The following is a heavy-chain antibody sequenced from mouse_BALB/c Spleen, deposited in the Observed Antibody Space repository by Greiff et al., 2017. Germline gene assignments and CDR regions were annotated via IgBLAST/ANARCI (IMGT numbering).Heavy chain of an antibody. CDR2: IDPFNGGT. Sequence: VQLKQSGPELMKPGASVKISCKASGYSFTSYYMHWVKQSHGKSLEWIGYIDPFNGGTSYNQKFKGKATLTVDKSSSTAYMHLSSLTSEDSAVYYCARDPYYYGSSYGYFDVWGAGTTVTVSS. CDR3: ARDPYYYGSSYGYFDV. V-gene: IGHV1S135*01. J-gene: IGHJ1*01. CDR1: GYSFTSYY. D-gene: IGHD1-1*01.